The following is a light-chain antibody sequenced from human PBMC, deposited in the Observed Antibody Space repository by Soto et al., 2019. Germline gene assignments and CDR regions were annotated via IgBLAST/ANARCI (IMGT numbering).Light chain of an antibody. V-gene: IGKV3-15*01. CDR1: QSVSSN. CDR3: QQYNSWPPRYT. Sequence: EIVMTQSPASLSVSPGERATLSCRASQSVSSNLAWYQQKPCQAPRLLIYGASTRATGIPARFSGSGSGTEFTLTISSLQSEDFAVYYCQQYNSWPPRYTFGQGTKLEIK. J-gene: IGKJ2*01. CDR2: GAS.